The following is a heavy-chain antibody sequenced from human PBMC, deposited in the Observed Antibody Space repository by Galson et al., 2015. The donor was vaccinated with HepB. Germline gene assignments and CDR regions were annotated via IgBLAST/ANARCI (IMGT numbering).Heavy chain of an antibody. J-gene: IGHJ6*02. Sequence: SLRLSCAASGFTFSSYAMSWVRQAPGKGLEWVSAISGSGGSTYYADSVKGRFTISRDNSKNTLYLQMNSLRAEDTAVYYCAKDVHSSGQGPDYYYYYGMDVWGQGTTVTVSS. CDR2: ISGSGGST. CDR3: AKDVHSSGQGPDYYYYYGMDV. D-gene: IGHD6-19*01. CDR1: GFTFSSYA. V-gene: IGHV3-23*01.